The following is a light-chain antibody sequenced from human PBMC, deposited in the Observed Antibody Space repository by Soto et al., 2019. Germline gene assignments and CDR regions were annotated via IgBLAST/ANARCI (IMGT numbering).Light chain of an antibody. CDR1: SSDVGGYKF. CDR3: SSYAGSNTFV. Sequence: QAVVTQPPSASGSPGQSVTISCTGSSSDVGGYKFVSWYQQHPGKAPKLMIYEVSKRPSGVPDRFSGSKSGNTASLTVSGLQAEDEADYYCSSYAGSNTFVFGTGTKLTVL. J-gene: IGLJ1*01. V-gene: IGLV2-8*01. CDR2: EVS.